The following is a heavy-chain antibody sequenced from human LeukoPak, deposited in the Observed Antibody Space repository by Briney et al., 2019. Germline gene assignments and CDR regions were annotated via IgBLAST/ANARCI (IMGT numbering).Heavy chain of an antibody. Sequence: SETLSLTCTVSGGSISRSSYYWGWIRQPPGKGLEWIGSIYYSGNTYYNPSLKSRVTISVDTSKNQFPLKLSSVTAADTAVYYCARRVLGTEGVDYWGQGTLVTVSS. D-gene: IGHD2-8*02. V-gene: IGHV4-39*01. J-gene: IGHJ4*02. CDR3: ARRVLGTEGVDY. CDR2: IYYSGNT. CDR1: GGSISRSSYY.